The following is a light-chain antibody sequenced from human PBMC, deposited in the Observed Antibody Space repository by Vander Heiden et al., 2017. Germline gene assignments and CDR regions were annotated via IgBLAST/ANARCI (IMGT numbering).Light chain of an antibody. CDR3: QQFSNWPYT. CDR1: QSVNTN. V-gene: IGKV3-15*01. J-gene: IGKJ2*01. Sequence: EIVMTHPPGTLSASPGQRATLSCRVRQSVNTNLAWYQKKPGQAPGLLIYGASTRASGIPARFSGSGSGTEFTLTISSLQSEDFAVYYCQQFSNWPYTLGQGTKLEI. CDR2: GAS.